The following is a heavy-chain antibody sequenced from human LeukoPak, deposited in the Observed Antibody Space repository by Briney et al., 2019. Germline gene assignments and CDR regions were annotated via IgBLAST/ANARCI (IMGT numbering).Heavy chain of an antibody. Sequence: SVKVSCKVSGYTLTELSMHWVRQAPGKGLEWVGRIIPILGIANYAQKFQGRVTITADESTSTAYMELSSLRSEDTAVYYCARSGGEVVYEGAFDIWGQGTMVTVSS. J-gene: IGHJ3*02. D-gene: IGHD5/OR15-5a*01. CDR1: GYTLTELS. CDR2: IIPILGIA. V-gene: IGHV1-69*02. CDR3: ARSGGEVVYEGAFDI.